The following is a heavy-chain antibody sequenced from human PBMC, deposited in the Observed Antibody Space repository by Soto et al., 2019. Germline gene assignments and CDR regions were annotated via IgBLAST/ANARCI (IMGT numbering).Heavy chain of an antibody. CDR2: ISYDGSNK. Sequence: GGSLRLSCAASGFTFSSYGMHWVRQAPGKGLEWVAVISYDGSNKYYADSVKGRFTISRDNSKNTLYLQMNSLRAEDTAVYYCARGSAVTEYYFDPWGQGTLVTVSS. CDR1: GFTFSSYG. V-gene: IGHV3-30*03. J-gene: IGHJ4*02. CDR3: ARGSAVTEYYFDP. D-gene: IGHD2-21*02.